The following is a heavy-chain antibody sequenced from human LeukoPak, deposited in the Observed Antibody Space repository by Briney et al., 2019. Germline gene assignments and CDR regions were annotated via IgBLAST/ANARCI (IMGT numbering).Heavy chain of an antibody. CDR2: IYYSGST. Sequence: PSQTLSLTCTVSGGSISSGDYYWSWIRQPPGKGLEWIGYIYYSGSTYYNPYLKSRVTISVDTSKNQSSLQLSSVTAADTAVYYCARDRRNSYDYWGQGTLVTVSS. CDR1: GGSISSGDYY. CDR3: ARDRRNSYDY. D-gene: IGHD4-23*01. J-gene: IGHJ4*02. V-gene: IGHV4-30-4*01.